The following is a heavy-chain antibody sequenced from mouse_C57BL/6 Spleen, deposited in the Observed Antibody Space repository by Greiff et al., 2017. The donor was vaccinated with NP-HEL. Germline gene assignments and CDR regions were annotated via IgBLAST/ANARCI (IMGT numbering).Heavy chain of an antibody. CDR3: AREGGYPWFAY. D-gene: IGHD1-1*02. CDR2: ISDGGSYT. Sequence: EVKLVESGGGLVKPGGSLKLSCAASGFTFSSYAMSWVRQTPEKRLEWVATISDGGSYTYYPDNVKGRFTISRDNAKNNLYLQMSHLKSEDTAMYYCAREGGYPWFAYWGQGTLVTVSA. J-gene: IGHJ3*01. V-gene: IGHV5-4*01. CDR1: GFTFSSYA.